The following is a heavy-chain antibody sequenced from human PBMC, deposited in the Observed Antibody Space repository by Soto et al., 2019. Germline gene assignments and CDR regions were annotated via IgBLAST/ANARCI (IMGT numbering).Heavy chain of an antibody. CDR3: AAGEASSRNLAPYYLDF. CDR1: GGSMRNYF. CDR2: IHYSGATSFFP. Sequence: SETLSLTCTVSGGSMRNYFWTWIRQPPGKGLEWIGYIHYSGATSFFPSYNPSLRSRVTISEDTSKNQFSLKLLSVTTADTAVYFCAAGEASSRNLAPYYLDFWGQGTLVTVSS. V-gene: IGHV4-59*01. D-gene: IGHD6-13*01. J-gene: IGHJ4*02.